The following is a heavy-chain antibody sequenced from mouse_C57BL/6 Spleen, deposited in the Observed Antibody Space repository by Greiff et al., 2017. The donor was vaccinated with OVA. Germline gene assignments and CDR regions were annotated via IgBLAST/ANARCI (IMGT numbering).Heavy chain of an antibody. J-gene: IGHJ4*01. CDR3: ARLRDYDSYAMDY. D-gene: IGHD2-4*01. CDR1: GYTFTSYD. Sequence: VQLQQSGPELVKPGASVKLSCKASGYTFTSYDINWVKQRPGQGLEWIGWIYPRDGSTKYNEKFKGKATLTVDTSSSTSYMELHSLTSEDSAVYFCARLRDYDSYAMDYWGQGTSVTVSS. V-gene: IGHV1-85*01. CDR2: IYPRDGST.